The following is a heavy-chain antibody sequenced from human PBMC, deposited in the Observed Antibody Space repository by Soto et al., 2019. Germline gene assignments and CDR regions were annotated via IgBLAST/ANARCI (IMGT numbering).Heavy chain of an antibody. CDR1: GYSFTSYG. CDR3: ARSSPDYVEGVWGY. J-gene: IGHJ1*01. V-gene: IGHV1-18*01. CDR2: ISDYNGKT. Sequence: QVQLVQSGAEVKKPGASVKVSCKASGYSFTSYGISCVRQAPGQGREWMGWISDYNGKTNYAEKLQGRVTMTTDTSTIQAYLERRGLRADDTAVYYCARSSPDYVEGVWGYWGQGTLVTVSS. D-gene: IGHD3-16*01.